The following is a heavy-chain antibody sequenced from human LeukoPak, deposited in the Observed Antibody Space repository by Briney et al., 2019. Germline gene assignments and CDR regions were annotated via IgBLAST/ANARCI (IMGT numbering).Heavy chain of an antibody. D-gene: IGHD6-13*01. J-gene: IGHJ6*03. CDR2: IRSKAYGGTT. CDR1: GFTFGDYA. Sequence: GGSLRLSCTASGFTFGDYAMSWVRQAPGKGLEWVGFIRSKAYGGTTEYAASVKGRFTISRDDSKSIAYLQMNSLKTEDTAVYYCARVQIGYSSSWSVGHYMDVWGKGTTVTISS. V-gene: IGHV3-49*04. CDR3: ARVQIGYSSSWSVGHYMDV.